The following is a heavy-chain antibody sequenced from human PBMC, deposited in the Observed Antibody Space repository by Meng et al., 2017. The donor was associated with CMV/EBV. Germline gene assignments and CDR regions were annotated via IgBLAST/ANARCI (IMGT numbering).Heavy chain of an antibody. Sequence: HIPLKESGPTPVKPKRTLTMTCTFSGFSLSTSGVGVGWIRQPPGKALEWLALIYWDDDKRYSPSLKSRLTITKDTSKNQVVLTMTNMDPVDTATYYCARIAAAGRFDYWGQGTLVTVSS. J-gene: IGHJ4*02. CDR2: IYWDDDK. CDR1: GFSLSTSGVG. CDR3: ARIAAAGRFDY. D-gene: IGHD6-13*01. V-gene: IGHV2-5*02.